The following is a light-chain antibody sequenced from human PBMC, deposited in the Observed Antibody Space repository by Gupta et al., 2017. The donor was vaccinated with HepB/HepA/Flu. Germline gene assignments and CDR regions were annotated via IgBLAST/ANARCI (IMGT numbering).Light chain of an antibody. CDR2: WAS. Sequence: IVMAQSPDSLAVSLGERATINCKPSQSRLSSPDNMNYLAWFQQKPGQPPKMLFYWASSRESGVPDGSSASGSGTDFTLTIAGRQAEDAAVYYCQQEDNSPETFGQGTKVEIK. V-gene: IGKV4-1*01. J-gene: IGKJ1*01. CDR1: QSRLSSPDNMNY. CDR3: QQEDNSPET.